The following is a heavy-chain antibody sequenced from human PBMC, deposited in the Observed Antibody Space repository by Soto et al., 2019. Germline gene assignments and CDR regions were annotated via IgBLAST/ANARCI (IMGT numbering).Heavy chain of an antibody. CDR2: IYPGDSDT. Sequence: PGESLKISCKGSGYSFTSYWIGWVRQMPGKGLEWMGIIYPGDSDTRYSPSFQGQVTISADKSISTAYLQWSSLKASDTAIYYCARPSGYPNRTPTDAFDIWGQGTMVTVSS. D-gene: IGHD5-12*01. CDR3: ARPSGYPNRTPTDAFDI. J-gene: IGHJ3*02. V-gene: IGHV5-51*01. CDR1: GYSFTSYW.